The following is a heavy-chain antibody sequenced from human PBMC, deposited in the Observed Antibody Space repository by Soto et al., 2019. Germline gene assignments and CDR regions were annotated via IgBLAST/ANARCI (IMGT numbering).Heavy chain of an antibody. J-gene: IGHJ4*02. CDR2: IWYDGSNK. Sequence: GGSLRLSCAASGFTFSSYGMHWVRQAPGKGLEWVAVIWYDGSNKYYVDSVKGRFTISRDNSKNTLYLQMNSLRAEDTAVYYCARDPPPEYSSGWYNFDYWGQGTLVTVSS. CDR1: GFTFSSYG. CDR3: ARDPPPEYSSGWYNFDY. D-gene: IGHD6-19*01. V-gene: IGHV3-33*01.